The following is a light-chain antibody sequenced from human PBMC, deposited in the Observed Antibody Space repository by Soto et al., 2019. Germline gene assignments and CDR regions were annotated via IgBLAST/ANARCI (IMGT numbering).Light chain of an antibody. Sequence: TVMTQSPATLSVSPGERATLSCRASQSVSSNLAWYQQKPGQAPRLLIYAASSRATGIPDRFSGGGSGTDFTLTISRLEPEDFAVYYCQQCGSSPWTFGQGTKVDIK. J-gene: IGKJ1*01. CDR1: QSVSSN. CDR3: QQCGSSPWT. V-gene: IGKV3-20*01. CDR2: AAS.